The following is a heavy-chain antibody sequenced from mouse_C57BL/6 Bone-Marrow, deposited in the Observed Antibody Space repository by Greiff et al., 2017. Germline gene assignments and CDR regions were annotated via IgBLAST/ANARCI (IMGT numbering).Heavy chain of an antibody. CDR1: GYSITSGYY. V-gene: IGHV3-6*01. D-gene: IGHD2-4*01. CDR3: ARAIYYDPSRNWYFDV. CDR2: ISYDGSN. Sequence: ESGPGLVKPSQSLSLTCSVTGYSITSGYYWNWIRQFPGNKLEWMGYISYDGSNNYNPSLKNRISITRDTSKNQFFLKLNSVTTEDTATYDCARAIYYDPSRNWYFDVWGTGTTVTVSS. J-gene: IGHJ1*03.